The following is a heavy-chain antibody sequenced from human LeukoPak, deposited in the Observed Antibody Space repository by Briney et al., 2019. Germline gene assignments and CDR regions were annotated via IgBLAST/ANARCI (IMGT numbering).Heavy chain of an antibody. V-gene: IGHV3-21*01. J-gene: IGHJ4*02. CDR1: GFTFSSYS. CDR3: ARASSGYDFDY. CDR2: ISSSSSYI. D-gene: IGHD3-22*01. Sequence: GGSLRLSCAASGFTFSSYSMNWVRQAPGKGLEWVSSISSSSSYIYYADSVKGRFTISRDNAKNSPYLQMNSLRAEDTAVYYCARASSGYDFDYWGQGTLVTVSS.